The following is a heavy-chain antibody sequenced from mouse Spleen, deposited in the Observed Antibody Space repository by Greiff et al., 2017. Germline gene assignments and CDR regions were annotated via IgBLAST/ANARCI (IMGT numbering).Heavy chain of an antibody. V-gene: IGHV5-9*04. CDR1: GFTFSSYT. J-gene: IGHJ1*01. CDR3: ARRYGSYWYFDV. D-gene: IGHD1-1*02. CDR2: ISSGGGNT. Sequence: EVQGVESGGGLVKPGGSLKLSCAASGFTFSSYTMSWVRQTPAKRLEWVATISSGGGNTYYPDSVKGRFTISRDNARNTLYLQMSSLRSEDTAMYYCARRYGSYWYFDVWGAGTTVTVSS.